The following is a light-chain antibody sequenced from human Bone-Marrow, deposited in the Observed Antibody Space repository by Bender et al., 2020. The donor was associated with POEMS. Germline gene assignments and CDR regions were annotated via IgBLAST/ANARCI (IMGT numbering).Light chain of an antibody. CDR1: STDVGGYNL. Sequence: QSALTQPASVSGSPGQSITISCAGTSTDVGGYNLVSWYQHHPDKAPKLIIYEGSKRPSGVSNRFSGSKSGNPASLTVSGLQAEDEADYYCCSYAGSNTYIFGGGTKLTVL. CDR3: CSYAGSNTYI. CDR2: EGS. J-gene: IGLJ2*01. V-gene: IGLV2-23*01.